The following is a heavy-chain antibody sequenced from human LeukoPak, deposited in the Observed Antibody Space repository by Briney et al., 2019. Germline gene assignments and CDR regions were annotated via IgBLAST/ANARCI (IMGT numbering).Heavy chain of an antibody. Sequence: VASVKVSCKASGYTFTSYYMHWVRQAPGQGLEWMGIINPSGGSTSYAQKFQGRVTMTRDMSTSTVYMELSSLRSEDTAVYYCARSPLRQGLNYYYMDVWGKGTTVTVSS. CDR3: ARSPLRQGLNYYYMDV. CDR1: GYTFTSYY. J-gene: IGHJ6*03. CDR2: INPSGGST. V-gene: IGHV1-46*01. D-gene: IGHD3-9*01.